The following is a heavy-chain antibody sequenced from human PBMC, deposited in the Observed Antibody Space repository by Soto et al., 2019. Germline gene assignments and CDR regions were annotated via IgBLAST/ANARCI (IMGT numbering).Heavy chain of an antibody. CDR2: ILGGSGKT. J-gene: IGHJ4*02. D-gene: IGHD3-3*01. CDR1: GFTFSSYA. CDR3: VKGGSRGVSGDDY. V-gene: IGHV3-23*01. Sequence: EVQLLESGGGLVQPGGSLRLSCAASGFTFSSYAMTWVRQAPGKGLEWVALILGGSGKTYYADSVKGRFTISRDNSKNPLYLQMNSLRAADSAVYYCVKGGSRGVSGDDYWGQGTLVTVSS.